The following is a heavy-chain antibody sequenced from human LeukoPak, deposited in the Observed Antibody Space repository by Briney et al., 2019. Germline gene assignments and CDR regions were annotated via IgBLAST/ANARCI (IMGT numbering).Heavy chain of an antibody. CDR2: INHSGST. D-gene: IGHD4-17*01. V-gene: IGHV4-34*01. Sequence: SETLSLTCAVDGGSLSGFYWSWIRQPPGKGLEWIGEINHSGSTNYNPSLKSGVTISVDTSKNQFSLKLSSVTAADTAVYYCARARTPLKRDEYGDAFDIWGQGTMVTVSS. CDR3: ARARTPLKRDEYGDAFDI. J-gene: IGHJ3*02. CDR1: GGSLSGFY.